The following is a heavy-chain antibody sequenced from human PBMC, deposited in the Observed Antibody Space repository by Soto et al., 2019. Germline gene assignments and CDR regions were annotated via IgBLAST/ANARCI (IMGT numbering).Heavy chain of an antibody. Sequence: GYSWSWIRQPPGKGLEWIGEINHSGSTNYNPSLKSRVTISVDTSKNQFSLKLSSVTAADTAVYYCARVSGIYYYGMDVWGQGTTVTSP. CDR1: GYS. CDR2: INHSGST. CDR3: ARVSGIYYYGMDV. V-gene: IGHV4-34*01. D-gene: IGHD3-10*01. J-gene: IGHJ6*02.